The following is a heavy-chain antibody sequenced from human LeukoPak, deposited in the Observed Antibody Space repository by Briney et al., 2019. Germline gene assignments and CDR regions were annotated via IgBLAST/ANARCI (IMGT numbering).Heavy chain of an antibody. CDR1: GGSISSYY. Sequence: SETLSLTCTVSGGSISSYYWSWIRQPPGKGLEWNGYIYYIGSTNYNPSLKSRVTISVETSKNQFSLKLSSVTAADAAVYYCANYITVAGPNYFDSWGQGTMVTVSS. J-gene: IGHJ4*02. CDR3: ANYITVAGPNYFDS. V-gene: IGHV4-59*01. D-gene: IGHD6-19*01. CDR2: IYYIGST.